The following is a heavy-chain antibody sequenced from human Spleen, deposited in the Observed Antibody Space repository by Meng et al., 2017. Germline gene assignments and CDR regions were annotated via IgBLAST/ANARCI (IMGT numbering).Heavy chain of an antibody. CDR3: ARGPTTMAHDFDY. V-gene: IGHV4-34*01. CDR1: GGSFSDYY. D-gene: IGHD4-11*01. J-gene: IGHJ4*02. Sequence: HVQLQQVGQGLLKPSDTLSLTFVVSGGSFSDYYWSWIRQPPGKGLEWIGEINHSGSTNYNPSLESRATISVDTSQNNLSLKLSSVTAADSAVYYCARGPTTMAHDFDYWGQGTLVTVSS. CDR2: INHSGST.